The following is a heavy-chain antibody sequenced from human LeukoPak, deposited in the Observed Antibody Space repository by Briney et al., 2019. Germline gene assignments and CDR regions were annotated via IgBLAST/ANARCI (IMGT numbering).Heavy chain of an antibody. Sequence: SETLSLTCTVSGGSVSSSSYYWGWIRQPPGKGLEWIGYIYYSGSTNYNPSLKSRVTISVDTSKNQFSLKLSSVTAADTAVYYCASLDRRFSSSPEVDYWGQGTLVTVSS. CDR1: GGSVSSSSYY. V-gene: IGHV4-61*01. CDR3: ASLDRRFSSSPEVDY. J-gene: IGHJ4*02. CDR2: IYYSGST. D-gene: IGHD6-6*01.